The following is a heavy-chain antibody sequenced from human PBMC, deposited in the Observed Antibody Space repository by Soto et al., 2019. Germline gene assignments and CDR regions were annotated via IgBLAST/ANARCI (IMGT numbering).Heavy chain of an antibody. V-gene: IGHV1-8*01. CDR2: MNPNSGDT. D-gene: IGHD7-27*01. J-gene: IGHJ4*02. CDR3: ARNRRETGDFDY. CDR1: GYTFTNYD. Sequence: QVQLVQSGAEVKKPGASVKVSCKTSGYTFTNYDINWVRQATGQGLEWLGWMNPNSGDTGYAQKFQGRLTRTRNTAISTAYMELSSLKSEDTAVYYCARNRRETGDFDYWGQGTLVTVSS.